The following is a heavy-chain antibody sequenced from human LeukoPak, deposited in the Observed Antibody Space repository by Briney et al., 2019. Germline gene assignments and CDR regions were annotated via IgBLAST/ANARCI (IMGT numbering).Heavy chain of an antibody. CDR1: GGSISSGGYS. Sequence: TLSPTCLVSGGSISSGGYSWSWIRQPPGKGLEWIAFIYHSGSTYYNPCLKSRVTISVDRSKNQFALKLSSVTAGDTAGYFCARQSGLKAFDIGNQGTMVTVSS. J-gene: IGHJ3*02. CDR3: ARQSGLKAFDI. CDR2: IYHSGST. D-gene: IGHD5-12*01. V-gene: IGHV4-30-2*01.